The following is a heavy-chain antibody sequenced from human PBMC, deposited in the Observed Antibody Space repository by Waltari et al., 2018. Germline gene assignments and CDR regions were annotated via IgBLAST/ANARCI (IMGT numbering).Heavy chain of an antibody. CDR3: ARGDYYGSGSYTFDP. CDR1: GFTFSSYE. D-gene: IGHD3-10*01. Sequence: EVQLVESGGGLVQPGGSLRLSCAASGFTFSSYEMNWVRQAPGKGLEWVSYISSSGSTIYYADSVKVRFTISRDNAKNSLYLQMNSLRAEDTAVYYCARGDYYGSGSYTFDPWGQGTLVTVSS. CDR2: ISSSGSTI. J-gene: IGHJ5*02. V-gene: IGHV3-48*03.